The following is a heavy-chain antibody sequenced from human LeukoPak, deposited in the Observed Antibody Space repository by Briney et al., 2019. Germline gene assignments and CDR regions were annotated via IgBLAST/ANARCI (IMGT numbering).Heavy chain of an antibody. CDR1: GFTFNIYG. Sequence: GGSLRLSCAASGFTFNIYGMNWIRQAPGKGLEWVSHISSGSSPKYYADSVRGRFTISRDNAKKSLYLQMNSLRVEDTAVYYCARGDDGAYWGQGTLVTVSS. CDR3: ARGDDGAY. D-gene: IGHD3-16*01. CDR2: ISSGSSPK. V-gene: IGHV3-48*04. J-gene: IGHJ4*02.